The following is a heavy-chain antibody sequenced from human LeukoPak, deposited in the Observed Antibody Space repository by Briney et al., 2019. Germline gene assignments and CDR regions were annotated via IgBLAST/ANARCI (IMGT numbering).Heavy chain of an antibody. CDR1: GFTFSNYA. D-gene: IGHD3-10*02. CDR2: ISAYGDSK. V-gene: IGHV3-23*01. J-gene: IGHJ4*02. CDR3: AKARTDMFSLSWFDY. Sequence: GGSLRLSCAASGFTFSNYATSWVRQAPGKGLEWVSGISAYGDSKYYADSVNGRFTISRDNSKSTLYLQMNSLRAEDTAVYYCAKARTDMFSLSWFDYWGQGTLVTVSS.